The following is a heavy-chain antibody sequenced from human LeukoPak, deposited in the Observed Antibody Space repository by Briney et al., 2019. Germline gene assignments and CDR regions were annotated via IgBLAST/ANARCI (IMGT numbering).Heavy chain of an antibody. CDR1: GFTFDDYA. CDR2: ISWDGGST. CDR3: AKDIRGSTSWYGLDY. V-gene: IGHV3-43D*03. D-gene: IGHD6-13*01. J-gene: IGHJ4*02. Sequence: GGSLRLSCAASGFTFDDYATHWVRQAPGKGLEWVSLISWDGGSTYYGDSVKGRFTISRDNSKNSLYLQMNSLRAEDTALYYCAKDIRGSTSWYGLDYWGQGTLVTVSS.